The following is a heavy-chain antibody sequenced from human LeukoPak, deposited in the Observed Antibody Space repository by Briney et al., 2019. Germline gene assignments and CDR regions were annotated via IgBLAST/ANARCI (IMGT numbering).Heavy chain of an antibody. CDR1: GYTFTSYG. J-gene: IGHJ4*02. CDR3: ARGGDYYDSTTDY. CDR2: MNPNSGNT. D-gene: IGHD3-22*01. Sequence: ASVKVSCKASGYTFTSYGISWVRQAPGQGLEWMGWMNPNSGNTGYAQKFQGRVTITRNTSISTAYMELSSLRSEDTAVYYCARGGDYYDSTTDYWGQGTLVTVSS. V-gene: IGHV1-8*03.